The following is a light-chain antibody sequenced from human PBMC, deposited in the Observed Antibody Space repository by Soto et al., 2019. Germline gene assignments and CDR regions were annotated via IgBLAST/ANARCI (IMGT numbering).Light chain of an antibody. CDR2: EVN. J-gene: IGLJ3*02. V-gene: IGLV2-8*01. CDR1: SSDIGGYNF. Sequence: QSALTQPPSASGSPGQSVTISCTGTSSDIGGYNFVSWYQQHPGKAPKLIIYEVNKRPSGVPDRFSGSKSGNTASLTVSGRQADDDGDYYCSSYAGTNNLGVFGGGTKLTVL. CDR3: SSYAGTNNLGV.